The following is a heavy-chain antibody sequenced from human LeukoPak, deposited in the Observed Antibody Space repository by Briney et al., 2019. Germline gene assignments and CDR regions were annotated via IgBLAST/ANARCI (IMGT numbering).Heavy chain of an antibody. Sequence: PSETLSLTCAAYGGSFSGYYWSWIRQPPGKGLEWIGEINHSGSTNYNPSLKSRVTISVDTSKNQFSLKLSSVTAADTAVYYCARVSVDTAKDYWGQGTLVTVSS. CDR1: GGSFSGYY. CDR2: INHSGST. D-gene: IGHD5-18*01. J-gene: IGHJ4*02. CDR3: ARVSVDTAKDY. V-gene: IGHV4-34*01.